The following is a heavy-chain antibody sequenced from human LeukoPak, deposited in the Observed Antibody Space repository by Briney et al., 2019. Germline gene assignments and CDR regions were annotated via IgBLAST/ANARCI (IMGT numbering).Heavy chain of an antibody. CDR1: GFTFSSYA. J-gene: IGHJ4*02. CDR2: ISGSGGST. Sequence: GGSLRLSCAASGFTFSSYAMSWVRQAPGKGLEWASAISGSGGSTYYADSVKGRFTISRDNSKNTLYLQMNSLRAEDTAVYYCAKDNYDSSGYYFGNLDYWGQGTLVTVSS. CDR3: AKDNYDSSGYYFGNLDY. V-gene: IGHV3-23*01. D-gene: IGHD3-22*01.